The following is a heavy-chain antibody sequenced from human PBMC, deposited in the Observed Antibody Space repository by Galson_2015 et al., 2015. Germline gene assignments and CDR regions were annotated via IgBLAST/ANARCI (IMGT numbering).Heavy chain of an antibody. V-gene: IGHV4-61*05. Sequence: IGYIYYTGSTKYNPSLKSRVTISRDNAKNSLFLQMSSLRAEDTAVYYCTTRLGRRRVVDWGQGTLVTVSS. D-gene: IGHD1-1*01. J-gene: IGHJ4*02. CDR3: TTRLGRRRVVD. CDR2: IYYTGST.